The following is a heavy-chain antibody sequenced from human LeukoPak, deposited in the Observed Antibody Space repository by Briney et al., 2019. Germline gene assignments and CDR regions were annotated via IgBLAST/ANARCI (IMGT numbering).Heavy chain of an antibody. D-gene: IGHD4-11*01. Sequence: TGGSLRLSCAASGFTVSSYYMTWVRQAPGKGLEWVSVIYSGGSTYYADSVKGRDAISRDNSKNTVFLQMNSVRAEDTAVYYCARSYSNHLFGMDVWGQGTAVTVSS. V-gene: IGHV3-66*01. CDR3: ARSYSNHLFGMDV. J-gene: IGHJ6*02. CDR1: GFTVSSYY. CDR2: IYSGGST.